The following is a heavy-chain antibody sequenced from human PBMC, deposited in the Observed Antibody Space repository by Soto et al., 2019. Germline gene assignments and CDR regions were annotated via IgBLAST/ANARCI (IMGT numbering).Heavy chain of an antibody. D-gene: IGHD3-22*01. J-gene: IGHJ4*02. CDR2: IKSKTDGGTT. Sequence: GGSLRLSCAASGFAFYYYNMNWVRQAPGRGLGWVGRIKSKTDGGTTDYAAPVKGRFTISRDDSKNTLYLQMNSLKTEDTAVYYCTTEFYDSSGYYYQTVNYWGQGTLVTVSS. CDR3: TTEFYDSSGYYYQTVNY. V-gene: IGHV3-15*01. CDR1: GFAFYYYN.